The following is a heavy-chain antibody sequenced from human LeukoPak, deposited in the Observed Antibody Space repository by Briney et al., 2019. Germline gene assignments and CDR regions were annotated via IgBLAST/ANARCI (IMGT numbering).Heavy chain of an antibody. CDR1: GFTFSSYG. D-gene: IGHD1-26*01. CDR2: ISYDGNNK. CDR3: AKPGYSGSFFAD. V-gene: IGHV3-30*18. J-gene: IGHJ4*02. Sequence: PGGSLRLSCAASGFTFSSYGMHWVRQAPGKGLEWVAVISYDGNNKFYAESVKGRFTISRDNSKNTLYLQMNSLRAEDTAVYYCAKPGYSGSFFADWGQGTLVTVSS.